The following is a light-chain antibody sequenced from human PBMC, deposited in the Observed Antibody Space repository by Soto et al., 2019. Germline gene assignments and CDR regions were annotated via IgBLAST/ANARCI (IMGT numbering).Light chain of an antibody. V-gene: IGLV2-14*01. CDR1: SSDVGGYNY. CDR3: SSYTSSSTVV. J-gene: IGLJ2*01. Sequence: QSALTQPASVSGCPGQSITISCTGTSSDVGGYNYVSWYQQHPGKAPKLMIYDVSNRPSGVSNRFSGSKSGNTASLTISGLQAEHEADYYCSSYTSSSTVVFGGGTKLTVL. CDR2: DVS.